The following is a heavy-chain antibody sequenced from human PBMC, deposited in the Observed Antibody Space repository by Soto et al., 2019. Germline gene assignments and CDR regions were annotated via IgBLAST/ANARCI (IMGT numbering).Heavy chain of an antibody. D-gene: IGHD1-26*01. CDR1: GGSIISYY. CDR3: HARGPLPTAGNGEYYYYGMDV. V-gene: IGHV4-59*12. CDR2: IYFRGPT. Sequence: SETLSLPCTVSGGSIISYYWSWIRQPPGKVLELFGFIYFRGPTNYNPSLKSRVPMSEDTSKNQFSLKLSSVTAADTAVYYCHARGPLPTAGNGEYYYYGMDVWGQGTTVTVSS. J-gene: IGHJ6*02.